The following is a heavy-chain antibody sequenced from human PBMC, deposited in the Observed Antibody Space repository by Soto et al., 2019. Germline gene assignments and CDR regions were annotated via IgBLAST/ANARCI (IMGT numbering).Heavy chain of an antibody. Sequence: SETLSLTCTVSGGSISSGDYYWSWIRQPPGKGLEWIGYIYYSGSTYYNPSLKSRVTISVDTSKNQFSLKLSSVTAADTAVYYCASNSIYNWFDPWGQGTLVTVSS. CDR2: IYYSGST. V-gene: IGHV4-30-4*01. CDR1: GGSISSGDYY. CDR3: ASNSIYNWFDP. D-gene: IGHD4-4*01. J-gene: IGHJ5*02.